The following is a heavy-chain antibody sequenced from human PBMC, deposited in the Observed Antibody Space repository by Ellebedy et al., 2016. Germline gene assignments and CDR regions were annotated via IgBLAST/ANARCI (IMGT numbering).Heavy chain of an antibody. CDR2: IYYNGAT. CDR3: AREHDGFRTGWYSGLDL. D-gene: IGHD2-21*01. V-gene: IGHV4-59*01. Sequence: SETLSLTXSVSGASIRTFYWHWIRQSPGKGLEWIGYIYYNGATRYSPSLYSRVSMSIDTSKNQFSLRLNSVTAADTAVYYCAREHDGFRTGWYSGLDLWGRGALVTVS. J-gene: IGHJ3*01. CDR1: GASIRTFY.